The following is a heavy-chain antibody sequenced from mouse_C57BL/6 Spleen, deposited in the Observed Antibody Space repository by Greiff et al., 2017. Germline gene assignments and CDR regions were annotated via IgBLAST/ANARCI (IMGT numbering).Heavy chain of an antibody. J-gene: IGHJ2*01. Sequence: EVKLVESGGGLVKPGGSLKLSCAASGFTFSDYGMHWVRQAPEKGLEWVAYISSGSSTIYYADTVKGRFTISRDNAKNTLFLQMTSLRSEDTAMYYCARKDLLSYYFDYWGQGTTLTVSS. V-gene: IGHV5-17*01. CDR1: GFTFSDYG. D-gene: IGHD1-1*01. CDR3: ARKDLLSYYFDY. CDR2: ISSGSSTI.